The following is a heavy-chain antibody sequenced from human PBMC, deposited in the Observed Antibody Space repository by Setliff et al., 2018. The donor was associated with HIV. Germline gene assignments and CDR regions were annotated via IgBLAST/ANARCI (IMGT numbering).Heavy chain of an antibody. J-gene: IGHJ4*02. CDR2: IYTSGST. CDR3: ARGLSFYDPGGFDY. V-gene: IGHV4-4*09. D-gene: IGHD3-22*01. CDR1: GGSISSYY. Sequence: KPSETLSLTCTVSGGSISSYYWSWIRQPPGKGLEWIGYIYTSGSTNYNPSLKGRVTISVDTSKNQFSLKLSSVTAADTAVYYCARGLSFYDPGGFDYWGQGTLVTVS.